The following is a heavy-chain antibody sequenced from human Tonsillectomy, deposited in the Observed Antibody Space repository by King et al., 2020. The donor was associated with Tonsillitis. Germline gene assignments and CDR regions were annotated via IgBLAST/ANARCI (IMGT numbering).Heavy chain of an antibody. Sequence: VQLVESGGGVVQPGRSLRLSCAASGFTFSSYAMHWVRQAPGKGLEWVAVISYDGSNKYYADSVKGRFTISRDNSKNTLYLQMNSLRAEDTAVYYCASAGIYDFWSVDYWGQGTLVTVSS. V-gene: IGHV3-30*04. J-gene: IGHJ4*02. D-gene: IGHD3-3*01. CDR2: ISYDGSNK. CDR1: GFTFSSYA. CDR3: ASAGIYDFWSVDY.